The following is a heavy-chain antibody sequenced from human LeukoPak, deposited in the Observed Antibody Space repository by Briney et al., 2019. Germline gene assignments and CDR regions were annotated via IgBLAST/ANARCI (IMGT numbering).Heavy chain of an antibody. D-gene: IGHD3-10*01. CDR3: ARRWGFGELVPRYYYYMDV. CDR1: GGSISSSSYY. J-gene: IGHJ6*03. Sequence: SETLSLTCTVSGGSISSSSYYWGWIRQPPGKGLEWIGHIYYSGSTNYNPSLKSRVTISVDTSKNQFSLKLSSVTAADTAVYYCARRWGFGELVPRYYYYMDVWGKGTTVTISS. CDR2: IYYSGST. V-gene: IGHV4-39*07.